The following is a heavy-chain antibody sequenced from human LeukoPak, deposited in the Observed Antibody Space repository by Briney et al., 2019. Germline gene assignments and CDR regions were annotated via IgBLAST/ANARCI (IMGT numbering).Heavy chain of an antibody. CDR1: GFTLSTYW. CDR2: IKQDGSEK. Sequence: GGPLRLSCTASGFTLSTYWMSWVRQAPGKGLEWVASIKQDGSEKYYVDSVKGRFTISRDNSKNTLYLQMNSLRAEDTAVYYCASDSYSPEYFQHWGQGTLVTVSS. CDR3: ASDSYSPEYFQH. V-gene: IGHV3-7*01. J-gene: IGHJ1*01. D-gene: IGHD2-15*01.